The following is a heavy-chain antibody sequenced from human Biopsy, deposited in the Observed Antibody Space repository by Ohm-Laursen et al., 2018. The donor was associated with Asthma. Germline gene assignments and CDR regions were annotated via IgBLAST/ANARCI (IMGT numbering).Heavy chain of an antibody. V-gene: IGHV1-2*06. CDR1: GYTFIGFH. D-gene: IGHD6-13*01. Sequence: SPKVSCKASGYTFIGFHIHWIPQAPGQGLEWMGRINLNSGGTNYAPKFQGRVTMPRDTSISTAYMEVRRLRSDDTAMYYCAGGQKSAGDRWFDPWGQGTLVTVSS. CDR2: INLNSGGT. CDR3: AGGQKSAGDRWFDP. J-gene: IGHJ5*02.